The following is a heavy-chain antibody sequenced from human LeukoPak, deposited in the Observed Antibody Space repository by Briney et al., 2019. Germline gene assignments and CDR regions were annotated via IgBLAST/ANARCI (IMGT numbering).Heavy chain of an antibody. CDR1: GFTFSSYG. CDR3: VGATKFDYFDY. CDR2: ISYDGSNK. J-gene: IGHJ4*02. Sequence: PGRSLRLSCAASGFTFSSYGMHWVRQAPGKGLEWVAVISYDGSNKYYADSVKGRFTISRDNSKNTLYLQMNSLRAEDTAVYYCVGATKFDYFDYWGQGTLVTVSS. V-gene: IGHV3-30*03. D-gene: IGHD1-26*01.